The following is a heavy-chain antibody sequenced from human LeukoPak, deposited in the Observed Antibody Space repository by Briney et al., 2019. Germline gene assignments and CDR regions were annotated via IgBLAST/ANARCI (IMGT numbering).Heavy chain of an antibody. CDR3: ARDRVGGAFDY. J-gene: IGHJ4*02. CDR1: GFIFSSYA. D-gene: IGHD3-10*01. Sequence: GGSLRLSCAASGFIFSSYAMNWVRQAPGKGLEWLAFSNSGTNTIYYADSVKGRFTISRDNAKNSLFLQMNSLRVEDTAMYYWARDRVGGAFDYGGQGPRVSVSS. V-gene: IGHV3-48*01. CDR2: SNSGTNTI.